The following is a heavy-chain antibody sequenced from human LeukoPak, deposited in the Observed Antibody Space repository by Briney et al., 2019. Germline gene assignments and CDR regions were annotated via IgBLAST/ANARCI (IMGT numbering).Heavy chain of an antibody. D-gene: IGHD2-2*01. CDR1: GFTFSSCS. Sequence: PGGSLRLSCVASGFTFSSCSMNWVRQGPGKGLEWVSYISSSSDTMYYADSVKGRFTISRDNAKNSLYLQMNSLRAEDTAVYYCARAPTVLVGYCSSSSCQADYWGQGTLVTVSS. V-gene: IGHV3-48*01. CDR3: ARAPTVLVGYCSSSSCQADY. CDR2: ISSSSDTM. J-gene: IGHJ4*02.